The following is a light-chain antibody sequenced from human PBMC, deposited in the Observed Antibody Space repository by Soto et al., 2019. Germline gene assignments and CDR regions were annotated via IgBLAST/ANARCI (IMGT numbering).Light chain of an antibody. V-gene: IGKV1-5*03. CDR3: HQYDSYSWT. Sequence: DIQMTQSPSTLSGSVGDRVTITCRASQTISSWLAWYQQKPGKAPKLLIYKASTLKSGVPSRFSGSGSGTEFNLTISSLQPDDFATYYCHQYDSYSWTFGQGTKVEVK. CDR1: QTISSW. CDR2: KAS. J-gene: IGKJ1*01.